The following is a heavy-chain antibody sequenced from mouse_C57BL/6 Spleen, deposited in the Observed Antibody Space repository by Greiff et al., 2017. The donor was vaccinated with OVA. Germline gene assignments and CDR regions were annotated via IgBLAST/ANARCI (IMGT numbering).Heavy chain of an antibody. V-gene: IGHV5-9-1*02. Sequence: EVKLVESGEGLVKPGGSLKLSCAASGFTFSSYAMSWVRQTPEKRLEWVAYISSGGDYIYYADTVKGRFTISRDNARNTLYLQMSSLKSEDTAIYYCTREDGSYAMDYWGQGTSVTVSS. CDR2: ISSGGDYI. CDR1: GFTFSSYA. D-gene: IGHD2-3*01. J-gene: IGHJ4*01. CDR3: TREDGSYAMDY.